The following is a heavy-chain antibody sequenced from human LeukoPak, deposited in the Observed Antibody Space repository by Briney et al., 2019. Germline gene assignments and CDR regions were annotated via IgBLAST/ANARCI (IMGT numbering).Heavy chain of an antibody. J-gene: IGHJ4*02. Sequence: SETLSLTCTVSGYSISSGYYWGWIRQPPGKGLEWIGSIYHSGSTYYNPSLKSRVTISVDTSKNQFSLKLSSVTAADTAVYYCARGPNYPSPSPFDYWGQGTLVTVSS. V-gene: IGHV4-38-2*02. CDR3: ARGPNYPSPSPFDY. CDR2: IYHSGST. D-gene: IGHD5-24*01. CDR1: GYSISSGYY.